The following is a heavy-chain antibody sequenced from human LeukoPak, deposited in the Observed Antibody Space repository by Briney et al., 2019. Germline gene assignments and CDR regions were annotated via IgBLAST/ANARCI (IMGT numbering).Heavy chain of an antibody. D-gene: IGHD2-8*01. V-gene: IGHV3-7*01. J-gene: IGHJ4*02. CDR2: IKQDGSEK. Sequence: GGSLRLSCAASGFTFSSYWMSWVRQAQGKGLEWVANIKQDGSEKYYVDSVKGRFTISRDNAKNSLYLQMNSLRAEDTAVYYCARDLGYCTNGVCYPDYWGQGTLVTVSS. CDR3: ARDLGYCTNGVCYPDY. CDR1: GFTFSSYW.